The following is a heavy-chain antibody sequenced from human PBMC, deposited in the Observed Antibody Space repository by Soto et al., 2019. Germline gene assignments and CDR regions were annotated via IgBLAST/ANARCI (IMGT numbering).Heavy chain of an antibody. J-gene: IGHJ5*02. CDR3: TRDWFCIEGKYQNCFDP. CDR1: GYTFTNYG. D-gene: IGHD2-15*01. V-gene: IGHV1-18*01. CDR2: ISTDSGLT. Sequence: QVQLVQSGGEVKKPGASVKVSCKASGYTFTNYGISWVRQAPGQGLEWVAWISTDSGLTTFAQKFQGRVTLTTDTSTSTVFMELRSLTSDDTAVYYCTRDWFCIEGKYQNCFDPWAQGTLVTVSS.